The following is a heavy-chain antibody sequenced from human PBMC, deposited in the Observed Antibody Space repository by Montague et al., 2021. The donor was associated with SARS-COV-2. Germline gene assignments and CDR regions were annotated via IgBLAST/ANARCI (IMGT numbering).Heavy chain of an antibody. CDR2: IKQDGSEK. CDR3: AAGQSSSWL. J-gene: IGHJ4*02. V-gene: IGHV3-7*01. Sequence: SLRLSCAASGFTFSSYWMSWVRQAPGKGLEWVANIKQDGSEKYYVDSVKARFTISRDNAQTSLCLQMNSLRVEDTAVYYCAAGQSSSWLWGQGTLVTVSS. CDR1: GFTFSSYW. D-gene: IGHD6-13*01.